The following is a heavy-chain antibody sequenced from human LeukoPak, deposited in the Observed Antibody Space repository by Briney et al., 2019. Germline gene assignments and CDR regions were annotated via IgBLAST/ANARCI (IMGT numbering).Heavy chain of an antibody. CDR1: GFTFSDYW. J-gene: IGHJ6*04. D-gene: IGHD3-10*02. CDR3: AELSITMIGGV. Sequence: GGSLRLSCAVSGFTFSDYWMNWVRQAPGKGLEWVSYISNSGSTIYYADSVKGRFTISRDNAKNSLYLQMNSLRAEDTAVYYCAELSITMIGGVWGKGTTVTISS. V-gene: IGHV3-48*04. CDR2: ISNSGSTI.